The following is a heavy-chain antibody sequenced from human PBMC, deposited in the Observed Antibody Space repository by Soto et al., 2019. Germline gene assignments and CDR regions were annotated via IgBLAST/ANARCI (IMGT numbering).Heavy chain of an antibody. Sequence: SETLSLTCTVSGGSISSGEYYWTWIRQPPGKGLEWIGYTSYSGSTHYSPSLKSRVSITVDTSKNQFSLNLASVSAEDTAVYYCARTSRRRGGRRRDGYGMGVWGLGTTVTVSS. CDR3: ARTSRRRGGRRRDGYGMGV. V-gene: IGHV4-30-4*01. J-gene: IGHJ6*02. CDR2: TSYSGST. CDR1: GGSISSGEYY. D-gene: IGHD1-26*01.